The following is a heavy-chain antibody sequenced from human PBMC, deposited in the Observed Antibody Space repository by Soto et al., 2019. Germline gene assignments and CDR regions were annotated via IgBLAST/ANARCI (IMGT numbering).Heavy chain of an antibody. CDR3: ARATEWNALDI. CDR1: GFSVSGDY. CDR2: IYSGGTT. J-gene: IGHJ3*02. D-gene: IGHD3-3*01. V-gene: IGHV3-53*02. Sequence: DVQLVETGGGLIQPGGSLRLSCAASGFSVSGDYMNWVRQGPGKGLEWVSVIYSGGTTYYADSVRGRFTISRDNSEKTLFLQMNSLRAEDTAVYYCARATEWNALDIWGQGTMVTVSS.